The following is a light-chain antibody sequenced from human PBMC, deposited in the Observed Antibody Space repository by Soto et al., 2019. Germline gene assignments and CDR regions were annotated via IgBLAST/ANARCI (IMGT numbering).Light chain of an antibody. CDR1: SSNIGAGDE. J-gene: IGLJ1*01. Sequence: QSVLTQPPSVSGAPGRRVTVSYTGTSSNIGAGDEVHWYHQLPGTSPKLLVSGNGNRPSGVPDRFSASQSGTSPSLAIRGLPAEAEGDSFCQSYDKRVTAYVFGSGTKVNV. V-gene: IGLV1-40*01. CDR2: GNG. CDR3: QSYDKRVTAYV.